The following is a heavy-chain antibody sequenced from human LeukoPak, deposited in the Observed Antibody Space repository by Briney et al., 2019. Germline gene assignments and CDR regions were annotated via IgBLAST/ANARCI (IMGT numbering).Heavy chain of an antibody. CDR1: GYTFTGYY. V-gene: IGHV1-2*06. D-gene: IGHD2-15*01. J-gene: IGHJ4*02. Sequence: ASLKVSCKASGYTFTGYYIHWVRLAPGQGLAWMGRINSNNGVSNYAQRFQGRVTMTRETSISTAYMELSGLTSDDTAVYYCARRFCTGGSCYPDYWGRGTLVTVSS. CDR3: ARRFCTGGSCYPDY. CDR2: INSNNGVS.